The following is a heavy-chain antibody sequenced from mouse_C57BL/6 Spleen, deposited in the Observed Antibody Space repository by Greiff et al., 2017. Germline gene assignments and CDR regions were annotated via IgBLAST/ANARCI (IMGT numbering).Heavy chain of an antibody. Sequence: QVQLQQPGAELVKPGASVKLSCKASGYTFTSYWMHWVKQRPGRGLEWIGRIDPNRGGTKYNEKFKSKATLTVDKPSSTAYMQLSSLTSEDSAVYYCARLDSSGYWFAYWGQGTLVTVSA. J-gene: IGHJ3*01. D-gene: IGHD3-2*02. V-gene: IGHV1-72*01. CDR2: IDPNRGGT. CDR1: GYTFTSYW. CDR3: ARLDSSGYWFAY.